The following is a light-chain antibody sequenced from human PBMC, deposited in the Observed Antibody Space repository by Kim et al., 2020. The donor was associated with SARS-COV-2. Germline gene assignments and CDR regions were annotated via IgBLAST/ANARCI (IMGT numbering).Light chain of an antibody. V-gene: IGLV2-8*01. CDR3: CSYTGINTLAG. CDR1: TGDIGSYTY. J-gene: IGLJ1*01. CDR2: EVT. Sequence: QSALTQPPSASGSPGQSVTISCTGTTGDIGSYTYVSWFQQHPGKAPKLIIYEVTKRPSGVPDRFSGSTSGNTASLTVSGLQAEDEADYYCCSYTGINTLAGFGTGTKVTVL.